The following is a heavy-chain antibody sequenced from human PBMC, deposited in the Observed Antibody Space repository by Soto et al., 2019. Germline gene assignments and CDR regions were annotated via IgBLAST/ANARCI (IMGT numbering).Heavy chain of an antibody. J-gene: IGHJ4*02. V-gene: IGHV3-23*01. D-gene: IGHD5-12*01. CDR1: GFTFSSYA. CDR2: ISGSGGST. Sequence: GGSLRLSCAASGFTFSSYAMSWVRQAPGKGLEWVSAISGSGGSTYYADSVKGRFTISRDNSKNTLYLQMNSLRAEDTAVYYCAKVPEWLRNKYYFDYWGQGTLVTVSS. CDR3: AKVPEWLRNKYYFDY.